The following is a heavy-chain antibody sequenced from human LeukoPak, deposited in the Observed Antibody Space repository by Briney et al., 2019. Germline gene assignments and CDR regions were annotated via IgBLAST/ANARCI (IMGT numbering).Heavy chain of an antibody. D-gene: IGHD6-13*01. J-gene: IGHJ4*02. V-gene: IGHV3-21*01. CDR3: ARGKSSKQQVARLLDY. CDR1: EFSFSDYS. Sequence: GGSLRLSCTASEFSFSDYSMNWVRQAPGKGLEWVSTMSSSSSSSYTYYADSVKGRFTISRDNAKNSLYLQMNSLRAEDTAVYYCARGKSSKQQVARLLDYWGQGTLVTVSS. CDR2: MSSSSSSSYT.